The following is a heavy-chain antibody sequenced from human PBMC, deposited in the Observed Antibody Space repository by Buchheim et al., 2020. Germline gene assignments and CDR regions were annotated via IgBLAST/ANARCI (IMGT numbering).Heavy chain of an antibody. CDR2: INPRGGRT. CDR3: ARGTWIQLLSLDY. J-gene: IGHJ4*02. V-gene: IGHV1-46*01. Sequence: QVQLVQSGAEVKKPGASVKVSCKASGYTFTRYYMHWVRQAPGQGRERMGIINPRGGRTSYAQKFQGRVTKNRDTHTSKVKMELSSLRSEDTAVYYCARGTWIQLLSLDYWGQGTL. D-gene: IGHD5-18*01. CDR1: GYTFTRYY.